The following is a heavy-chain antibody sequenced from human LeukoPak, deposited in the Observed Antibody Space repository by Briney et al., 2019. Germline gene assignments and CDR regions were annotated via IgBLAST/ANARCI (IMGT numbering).Heavy chain of an antibody. J-gene: IGHJ4*02. D-gene: IGHD3-16*01. CDR1: GFTFSSYS. CDR3: AKDLGMITFGGVTFDY. V-gene: IGHV3-48*04. Sequence: PGGSLRLSCAASGFTFSSYSMNWVRQAPGKGLEWVSHINNSSSTLYYADSVKGRFTISRDNAKKSLYLQMNNLRAEDTAVYYCAKDLGMITFGGVTFDYWGQGTLVTVSS. CDR2: INNSSSTL.